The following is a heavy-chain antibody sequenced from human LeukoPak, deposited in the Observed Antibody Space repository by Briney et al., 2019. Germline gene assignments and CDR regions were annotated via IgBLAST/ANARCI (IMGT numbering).Heavy chain of an antibody. CDR2: IYYSGST. D-gene: IGHD3-10*01. J-gene: IGHJ4*02. CDR1: GGSISSSSYY. Sequence: PSETLSLTCTVSGGSISSSSYYWCWIRQRPGKGLEWIGSIYYSGSTYYNPSLKSRVTISVDTSKNQFSLKLSSVTAADTAVYYCATGVMVRGVIIFDYWGQGTLVTVSS. V-gene: IGHV4-39*01. CDR3: ATGVMVRGVIIFDY.